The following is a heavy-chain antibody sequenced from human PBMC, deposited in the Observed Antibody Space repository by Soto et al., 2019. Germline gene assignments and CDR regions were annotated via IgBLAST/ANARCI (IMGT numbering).Heavy chain of an antibody. CDR2: ISAYNGNT. V-gene: IGHV1-18*01. D-gene: IGHD5-12*01. Sequence: ASVKVSCKASGYTFTSYGISWVRQAPGQGLEWMGWISAYNGNTNYAQKLQGRVTMTTDTSTSTAYMELRSLRSDDTAVYYCARDNDIVATIIPIDYWGQGTLVNVSS. CDR1: GYTFTSYG. J-gene: IGHJ4*02. CDR3: ARDNDIVATIIPIDY.